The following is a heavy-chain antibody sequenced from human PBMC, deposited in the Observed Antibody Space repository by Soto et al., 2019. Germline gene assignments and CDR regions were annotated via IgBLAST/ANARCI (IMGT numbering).Heavy chain of an antibody. J-gene: IGHJ6*02. V-gene: IGHV3-30*03. D-gene: IGHD1-1*01. CDR2: ISYEGSNT. CDR1: GFTFRRHG. Sequence: PGGSLRLSCAASGFTFRRHGMHWVRQAPGKGLQWVALISYEGSNTYYADSVKGRFTVSRDNSKNTLYLQMNSLRPEDTGVYYCARVTPGNNLYYFYGLDVWGQGTSVTVSS. CDR3: ARVTPGNNLYYFYGLDV.